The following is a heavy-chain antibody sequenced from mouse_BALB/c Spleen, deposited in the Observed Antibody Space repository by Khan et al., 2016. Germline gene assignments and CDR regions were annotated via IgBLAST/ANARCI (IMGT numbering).Heavy chain of an antibody. CDR1: GFNIKDTY. CDR3: ARAYPYYAMDY. CDR2: IDPANGNT. J-gene: IGHJ4*01. V-gene: IGHV14-3*02. Sequence: VQLQQPGAELVKPGASVKLSCTASGFNIKDTYMHWVKQRPEQGLEWIGRIDPANGNTKYDSKFQGKATITADTSSNKAYLQLSSLTSEDTAVDYCARAYPYYAMDYWGQGTSVTVSS.